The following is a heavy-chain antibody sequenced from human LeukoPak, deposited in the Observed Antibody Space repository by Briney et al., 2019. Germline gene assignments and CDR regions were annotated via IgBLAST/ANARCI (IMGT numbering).Heavy chain of an antibody. CDR3: ARDAVWGYYDSSGYYPLDY. V-gene: IGHV3-21*01. CDR1: GFTFSSYS. CDR2: ISRSSSYI. Sequence: GGSLRLSCAASGFTFSSYSMTWVRQAPGKGLEWVSSISRSSSYIYYADSVKGRFTISRDNAKNSLYLQMNSLRAEDTAVYYCARDAVWGYYDSSGYYPLDYWGQGTLVTVSS. D-gene: IGHD3-22*01. J-gene: IGHJ4*02.